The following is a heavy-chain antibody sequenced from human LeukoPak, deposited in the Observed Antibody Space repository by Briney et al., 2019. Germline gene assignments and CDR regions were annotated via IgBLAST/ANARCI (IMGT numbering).Heavy chain of an antibody. Sequence: SETLSLTCTVSGGSISSGGYYWSWIRQHPGKGLEWIGYIYYSGSTYYNPSLKSRVTISVDTSKNQFSLKLSSVTAADTAVYYCARVPTVTMGFDYWGQGTLDTVSS. D-gene: IGHD4-11*01. CDR1: GGSISSGGYY. J-gene: IGHJ4*02. V-gene: IGHV4-31*03. CDR3: ARVPTVTMGFDY. CDR2: IYYSGST.